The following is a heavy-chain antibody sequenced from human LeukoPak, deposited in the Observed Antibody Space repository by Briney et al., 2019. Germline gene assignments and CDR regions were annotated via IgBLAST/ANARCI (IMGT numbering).Heavy chain of an antibody. V-gene: IGHV5-51*01. CDR1: GYSFTNYW. CDR2: IHPGDSHT. CDR3: ARQPGMTAKSWYFDL. D-gene: IGHD2-2*01. J-gene: IGHJ2*01. Sequence: GESLKISCKGSGYSFTNYWIGWVRQMPGKGLEWMGIIHPGDSHTWYSPSFQGQVTISADKSISMAYLQWSSLKASDTAMYFCARQPGMTAKSWYFDLWGRGTLVTVSS.